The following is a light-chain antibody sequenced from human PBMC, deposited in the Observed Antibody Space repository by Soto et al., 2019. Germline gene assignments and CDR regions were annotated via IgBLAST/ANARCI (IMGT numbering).Light chain of an antibody. Sequence: EIVLTQSPGTLSLSPGERATLSCRASQSVTSNLLAWYQQKPGQAPRLLIYAASTRATGVPDRFSGSGSGTDFTLTISRLEPEDFAVYYCQHYTPLLTFGGGTKVDFK. J-gene: IGKJ4*01. CDR3: QHYTPLLT. CDR2: AAS. V-gene: IGKV3-20*01. CDR1: QSVTSNL.